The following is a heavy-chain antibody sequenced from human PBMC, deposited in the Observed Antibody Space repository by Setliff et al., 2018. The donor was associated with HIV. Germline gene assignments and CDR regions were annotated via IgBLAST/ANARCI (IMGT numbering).Heavy chain of an antibody. CDR2: IYYSGST. CDR1: GGSISSSNYY. D-gene: IGHD1-26*01. CDR3: ARHRDGGTYPLDY. J-gene: IGHJ4*02. V-gene: IGHV4-39*01. Sequence: PSETLSLTCTVSGGSISSSNYYWGWIRQPPGKGLEWIGSIYYSGSTNYNPSLKSRVTISVDTSKNRFSLQLTSVTAADTAVYYCARHRDGGTYPLDYWGQGTLVTVSS.